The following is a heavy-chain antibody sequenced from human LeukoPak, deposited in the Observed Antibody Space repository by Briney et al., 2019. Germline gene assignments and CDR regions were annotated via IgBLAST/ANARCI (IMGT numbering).Heavy chain of an antibody. J-gene: IGHJ4*02. CDR1: GGSFIGYY. V-gene: IGHV4-34*01. CDR3: ARVPLRLLEPFDY. D-gene: IGHD3-3*01. Sequence: SETLSLTCAVYGGSFIGYYWSWIRQPPGKGLEWIGEINHSGGANYNPSLKSRVTISADTSKSQFSLKLGSVTAADTAVYYCARVPLRLLEPFDYWGQGTLVTVSS. CDR2: INHSGGA.